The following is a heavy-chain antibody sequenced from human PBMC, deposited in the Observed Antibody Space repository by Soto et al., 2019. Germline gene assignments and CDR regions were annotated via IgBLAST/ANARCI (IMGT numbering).Heavy chain of an antibody. CDR1: GGSISSYY. CDR3: ARQTRHGIAAAGDYDY. J-gene: IGHJ4*02. Sequence: SETLSLTCTVSGGSISSYYWSWIRQPPGKGLEWIGYIYYSGSTNYNPSLKSRVTISVDTSKNQFSLKLSSVTAADTAVYYCARQTRHGIAAAGDYDYWGQGTLVTVSS. CDR2: IYYSGST. D-gene: IGHD6-13*01. V-gene: IGHV4-59*08.